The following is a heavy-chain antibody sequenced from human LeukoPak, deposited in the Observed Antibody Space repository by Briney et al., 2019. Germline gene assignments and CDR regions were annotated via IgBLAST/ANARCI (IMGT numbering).Heavy chain of an antibody. Sequence: SETLSLTCAVYGGSFSVYYLSWIRQPPGKGLEWIGEIKHSGSTNYNPSLKSRVTISVDPSKNQFSMKLSCVTAADPAVSYCARAGRARPPDYWGQGTLVTVSS. D-gene: IGHD6-6*01. CDR3: ARAGRARPPDY. CDR2: IKHSGST. V-gene: IGHV4-34*01. J-gene: IGHJ4*02. CDR1: GGSFSVYY.